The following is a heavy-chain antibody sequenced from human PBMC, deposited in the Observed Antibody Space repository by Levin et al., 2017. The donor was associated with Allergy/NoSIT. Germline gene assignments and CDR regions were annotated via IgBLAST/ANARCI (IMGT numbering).Heavy chain of an antibody. CDR2: ISYDGSNK. D-gene: IGHD5-12*01. CDR1: GFTFSSYG. V-gene: IGHV3-30*18. J-gene: IGHJ2*01. CDR3: AKVEHSGYGSDL. Sequence: GESLKISCAASGFTFSSYGMHWVRQAPGKGLEWVAVISYDGSNKYYADSVKGRFTISRDNSKNTLYLQMNSLRAEDTAVYYCAKVEHSGYGSDLWGRGTLVTVSS.